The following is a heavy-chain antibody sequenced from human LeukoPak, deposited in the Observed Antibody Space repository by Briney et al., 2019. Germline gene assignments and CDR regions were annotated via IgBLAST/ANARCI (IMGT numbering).Heavy chain of an antibody. CDR1: GYIFTNYG. CDR3: ARAGYSRFVDDLDY. J-gene: IGHJ4*02. Sequence: ASVKFSCKASGYIFTNYGINWVRQAPGQGLEWIGWISAYHVNTKYTQKLPDRVTITTDTSTSTAYMELKTLRSDDKAVYCCARAGYSRFVDDLDYWGQGTLVTVSS. V-gene: IGHV1-18*01. CDR2: ISAYHVNT. D-gene: IGHD1-26*01.